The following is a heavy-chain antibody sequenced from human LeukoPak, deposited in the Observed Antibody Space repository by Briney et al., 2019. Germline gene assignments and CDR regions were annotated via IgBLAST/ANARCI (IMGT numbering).Heavy chain of an antibody. J-gene: IGHJ4*02. Sequence: GGSLRLSCAASGFTFSDYNLDWVRQAPGKGLEWVSSISSGSSYRYYADSVKGRFTISRDNANNSLYLQMNRLRAGDTAVYFCARLDLGGYSYGYNFGWGQGTLVAVSS. CDR2: ISSGSSYR. CDR1: GFTFSDYN. V-gene: IGHV3-21*01. D-gene: IGHD5-18*01. CDR3: ARLDLGGYSYGYNFG.